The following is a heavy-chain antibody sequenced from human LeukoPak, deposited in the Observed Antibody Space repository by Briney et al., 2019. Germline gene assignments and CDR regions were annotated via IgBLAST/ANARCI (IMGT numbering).Heavy chain of an antibody. D-gene: IGHD2-2*01. J-gene: IGHJ6*03. CDR3: ARTYQLLLRYYYYYMDV. CDR2: ISSSSSYI. V-gene: IGHV3-21*01. Sequence: PGGSLRHSCAASGFTFSSYSMNWVRQAPGKGLEWVSSISSSSSYIYYADSVKGRFTISRDNAKNSLYLQMNSLRAEDTAVYYCARTYQLLLRYYYYYMDVWGKGTTVTVSS. CDR1: GFTFSSYS.